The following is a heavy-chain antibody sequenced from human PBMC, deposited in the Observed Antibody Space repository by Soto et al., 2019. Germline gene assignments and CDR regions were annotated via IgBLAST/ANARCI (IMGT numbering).Heavy chain of an antibody. D-gene: IGHD3-3*01. Sequence: LRLSSSASAPTSSRYGMHWVRQAPGKGLKRVAVIWYDGSNKYYADSVKRRFTIPRDNSKNTLYLQMNSLRAEGTAVYYCSREGSVLRFLEWFSAGMDVWGQGTTVTVSS. CDR1: APTSSRYG. CDR3: SREGSVLRFLEWFSAGMDV. V-gene: IGHV3-33*08. CDR2: IWYDGSNK. J-gene: IGHJ6*02.